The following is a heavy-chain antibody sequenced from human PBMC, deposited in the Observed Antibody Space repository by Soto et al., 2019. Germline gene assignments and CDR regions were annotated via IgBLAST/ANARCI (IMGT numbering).Heavy chain of an antibody. Sequence: GGSLRLSCAASGFTFSSYSMNWVRQAPGKGLEWVSYISSSSSTIYYADSVKGRFTISRDNAKNSLYLQMNSLRDEDTAVYYCARVPPPRVVSSGYYYYYYMDVWGKGTTVTVSS. J-gene: IGHJ6*03. V-gene: IGHV3-48*02. CDR3: ARVPPPRVVSSGYYYYYYMDV. CDR1: GFTFSSYS. CDR2: ISSSSSTI. D-gene: IGHD3-22*01.